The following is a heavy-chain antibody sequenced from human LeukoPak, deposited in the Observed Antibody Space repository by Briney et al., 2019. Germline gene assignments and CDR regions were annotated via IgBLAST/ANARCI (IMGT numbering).Heavy chain of an antibody. Sequence: SETLSLTCTVSGGSIYNFYWSWIRQPTGKGLEWIGYIYYSGSTNYNPSLKSRVTMSVDTSKNQFSLKVRSMTAADTAVYYCGRHRPYSSAELDYWGQGTLVTVSS. CDR2: IYYSGST. D-gene: IGHD6-19*01. CDR1: GGSIYNFY. V-gene: IGHV4-59*08. CDR3: GRHRPYSSAELDY. J-gene: IGHJ4*02.